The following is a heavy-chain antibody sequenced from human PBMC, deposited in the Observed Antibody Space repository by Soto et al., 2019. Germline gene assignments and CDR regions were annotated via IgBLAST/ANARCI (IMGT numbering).Heavy chain of an antibody. CDR2: IIPIFGTA. V-gene: IGHV1-69*01. CDR3: AREHCSGTGCYARPDY. D-gene: IGHD2-2*01. J-gene: IGHJ4*02. Sequence: QVQLVQSGAEVKKPGSSVKVSCKASGGTFSSYSISWVRQAPGQGLEWMGGIIPIFGTANYAQKFQCRVTITADESTSTAYMELSSLRSEDTAVYYCAREHCSGTGCYARPDYWGQGTLVTVSS. CDR1: GGTFSSYS.